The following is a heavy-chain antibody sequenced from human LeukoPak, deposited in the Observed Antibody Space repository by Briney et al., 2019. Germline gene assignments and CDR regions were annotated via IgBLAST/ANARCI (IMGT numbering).Heavy chain of an antibody. CDR2: IYYSGST. CDR3: ARLQGRIGRAGRGYFDY. D-gene: IGHD3-10*01. Sequence: SETLSLTCTVSGGSISSSSYYWSWIRQPPGKGLEWIGYIYYSGSTNYNPSLKSRVTISVDTSKNQFSLKLSSVTAADTAVYYCARLQGRIGRAGRGYFDYWGQGALVTVSS. J-gene: IGHJ4*02. CDR1: GGSISSSSYY. V-gene: IGHV4-61*05.